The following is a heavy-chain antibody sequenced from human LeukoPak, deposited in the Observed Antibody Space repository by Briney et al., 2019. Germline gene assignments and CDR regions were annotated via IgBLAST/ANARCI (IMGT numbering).Heavy chain of an antibody. Sequence: GGSLRLSCAASGFAFSSYAMSWVRQAPGKGLEWVLAISGSGGSTYYADSVKGRFTISRDNSKNTLYLQMNSLRAEDTAVYYCAKSPMAVAGTGFDYWGQGTLVTVSS. D-gene: IGHD6-19*01. CDR1: GFAFSSYA. CDR2: ISGSGGST. V-gene: IGHV3-23*01. J-gene: IGHJ4*02. CDR3: AKSPMAVAGTGFDY.